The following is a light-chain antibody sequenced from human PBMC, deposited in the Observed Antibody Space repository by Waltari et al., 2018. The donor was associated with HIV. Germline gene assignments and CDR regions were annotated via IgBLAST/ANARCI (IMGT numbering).Light chain of an antibody. V-gene: IGLV1-44*01. CDR1: SSNIGSNT. CDR2: SNN. J-gene: IGLJ2*01. Sequence: QSVLTQPPSASGTPGQRVTISCSGSSSNIGSNTVNWYQQLPGTAPKLLIYSNNQRPSGVPVRCSGSKSGTSASLAISGLQSEDEADYYCAAWDDSLNGVVFGGGTKLTVL. CDR3: AAWDDSLNGVV.